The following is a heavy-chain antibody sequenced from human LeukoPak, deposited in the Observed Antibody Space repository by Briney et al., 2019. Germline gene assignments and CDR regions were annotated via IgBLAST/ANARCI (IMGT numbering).Heavy chain of an antibody. D-gene: IGHD3-10*01. Sequence: SETLSLTCTVSGGSISSYYWSWIRQPAGKGLEWIGRIYTSGSTNYNPSLKSRVTMSVDTSKNQFSLKLSSVTAADTAVYYCAGETSDLWFGELLPKYYFDYWGQGTLVTVSS. CDR3: AGETSDLWFGELLPKYYFDY. CDR2: IYTSGST. V-gene: IGHV4-4*07. J-gene: IGHJ4*02. CDR1: GGSISSYY.